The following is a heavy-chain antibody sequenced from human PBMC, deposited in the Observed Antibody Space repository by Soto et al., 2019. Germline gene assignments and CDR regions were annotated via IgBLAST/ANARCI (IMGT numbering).Heavy chain of an antibody. D-gene: IGHD3-22*01. CDR1: GFSFSSYA. Sequence: EVQLLESGGGLVQPGGSLRLSCAASGFSFSSYAMNWVRQAPGKGLEWVSVISGSGDSTYYADSVKGRFTISRDNSKCTLYLQMISLRAEDTAVYYCARRSSGWYFDYWGQGTLVIVSS. J-gene: IGHJ4*02. CDR2: ISGSGDST. CDR3: ARRSSGWYFDY. V-gene: IGHV3-23*01.